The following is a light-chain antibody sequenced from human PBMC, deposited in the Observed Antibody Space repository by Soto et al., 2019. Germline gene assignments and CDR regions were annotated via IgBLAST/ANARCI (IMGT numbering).Light chain of an antibody. V-gene: IGLV2-14*01. CDR3: SSFTSSSTDV. Sequence: QSALTQPASVSGSPGQSIAISCTGTSSDIGAYNYVSWYQQYPGKAPKLMIYDVSNRPSGVPDRFSGSKSGNTASLTISGLQAEDEAEYYCSSFTSSSTDVFGTGTKVTVL. CDR1: SSDIGAYNY. CDR2: DVS. J-gene: IGLJ1*01.